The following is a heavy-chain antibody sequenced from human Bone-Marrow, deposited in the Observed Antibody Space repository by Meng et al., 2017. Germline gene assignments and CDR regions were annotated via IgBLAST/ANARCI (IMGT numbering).Heavy chain of an antibody. D-gene: IGHD3-22*01. V-gene: IGHV1-2*06. Sequence: ASVKVSCKASGYTFTGYYMHWVRQAPGQGLEWMGRINPNSGGTNYAQKFQGRVTMTRDTSISTAYMELSRLRSDDTAVYYCARFDYYYDSSGHDYWGQGTLVTVSS. CDR1: GYTFTGYY. J-gene: IGHJ4*02. CDR3: ARFDYYYDSSGHDY. CDR2: INPNSGGT.